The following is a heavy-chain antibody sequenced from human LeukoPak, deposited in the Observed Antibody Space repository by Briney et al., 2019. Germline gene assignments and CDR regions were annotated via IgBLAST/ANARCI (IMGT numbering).Heavy chain of an antibody. J-gene: IGHJ5*02. V-gene: IGHV3-74*01. CDR1: GFTFSQSW. D-gene: IGHD1-7*01. Sequence: PGGSLRLSCAGPGFTFSQSWMHWVRQAPGKGLVWVSRINSDGSSTTYGDSVKGRFTISRDNVKNVLYLQMHSLRAGDTAVYYCARDLGSYELRGIDLWGQGTLVTVSS. CDR2: INSDGSST. CDR3: ARDLGSYELRGIDL.